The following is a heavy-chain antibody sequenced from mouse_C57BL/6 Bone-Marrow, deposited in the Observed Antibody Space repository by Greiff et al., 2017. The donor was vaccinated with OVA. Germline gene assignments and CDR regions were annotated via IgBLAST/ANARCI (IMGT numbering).Heavy chain of an antibody. J-gene: IGHJ1*03. CDR1: GYAFSSSW. D-gene: IGHD1-1*01. CDR2: IYPGDGDT. CDR3: AGTPYISTVVARYFDV. V-gene: IGHV1-82*01. Sequence: VQLQQSGPELVKPGASVKISCKASGYAFSSSWMNWVKQRPGKGLEWIGRIYPGDGDTNYNGKFKGKATLTADTSSSTAYMQLSSLTSEDAAVYYCAGTPYISTVVARYFDVWGTGTTVTVSS.